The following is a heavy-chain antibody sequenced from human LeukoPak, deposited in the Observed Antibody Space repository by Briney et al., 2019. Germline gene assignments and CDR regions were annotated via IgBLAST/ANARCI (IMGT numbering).Heavy chain of an antibody. V-gene: IGHV3-23*01. CDR3: AKDPGVVPAHYFDY. D-gene: IGHD2-2*01. Sequence: GGSLRLSCAASGFTFSSFSVHWVRQAPGKGLEWVSGTGSTGVSTFYADSVKGRFTVSRDNSKNTLSLQMNSLRAEDTAVYYCAKDPGVVPAHYFDYWGQGTLVTVSS. CDR1: GFTFSSFS. J-gene: IGHJ4*02. CDR2: TGSTGVST.